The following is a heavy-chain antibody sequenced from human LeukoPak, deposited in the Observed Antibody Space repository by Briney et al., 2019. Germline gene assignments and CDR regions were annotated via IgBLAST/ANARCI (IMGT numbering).Heavy chain of an antibody. CDR1: GFTLSSYW. J-gene: IGHJ5*01. V-gene: IGHV3-7*01. D-gene: IGHD3-22*01. CDR2: IKQDGSEK. CDR3: ARLTGPQWLLLPFWFDS. Sequence: GGSLRLSCAASGFTLSSYWMSWVRQAPGKGLEWVANIKQDGSEKYYVDSVKGRFTISRDNAKNSLYLQMNSLTADDTAVYYCARLTGPQWLLLPFWFDSWGQGTLVTVSS.